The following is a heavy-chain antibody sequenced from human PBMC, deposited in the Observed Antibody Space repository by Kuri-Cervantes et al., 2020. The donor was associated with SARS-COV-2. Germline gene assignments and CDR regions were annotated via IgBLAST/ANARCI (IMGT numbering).Heavy chain of an antibody. D-gene: IGHD5-18*01. CDR1: GGSFSGYY. CDR2: INRSGST. V-gene: IGHV4-34*01. Sequence: SETLSLTCAVYGGSFSGYYWSWIRQPPGKGLEWIGEINRSGSTNYNPSLKSRVTISVDTSKNQFSLKLSSVTAADTAVYYCARLPTGGYSYGYGVAFDIWGQGTMVTVSS. J-gene: IGHJ3*02. CDR3: ARLPTGGYSYGYGVAFDI.